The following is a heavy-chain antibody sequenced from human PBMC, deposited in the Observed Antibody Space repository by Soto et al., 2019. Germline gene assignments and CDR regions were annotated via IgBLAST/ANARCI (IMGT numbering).Heavy chain of an antibody. CDR3: ARAHVGSSGHLSDY. J-gene: IGHJ4*02. Sequence: SETLSLTCAVYGGSFSGYYWSWIRQPPGKGLEWIGEINHSGSTNYNPSLKSRVTISVDTSKNQFSLKLSSVTAADTAVYDCARAHVGSSGHLSDYWGQVTLVTVSS. CDR2: INHSGST. CDR1: GGSFSGYY. V-gene: IGHV4-34*01. D-gene: IGHD3-10*01.